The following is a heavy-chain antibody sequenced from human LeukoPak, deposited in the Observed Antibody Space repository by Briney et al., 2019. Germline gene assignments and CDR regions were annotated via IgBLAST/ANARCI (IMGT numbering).Heavy chain of an antibody. Sequence: ASVKVSCKASGYTFTSYDINWVRQATGQGLDWMGWMNPNSGNTGYAQKFQGRVTITRNTSISTAYMELSSLRSEDTAVYYCARGSWLVNYYYYYMDVWGKGTTVTVSS. V-gene: IGHV1-8*03. CDR2: MNPNSGNT. CDR1: GYTFTSYD. D-gene: IGHD6-19*01. CDR3: ARGSWLVNYYYYYMDV. J-gene: IGHJ6*03.